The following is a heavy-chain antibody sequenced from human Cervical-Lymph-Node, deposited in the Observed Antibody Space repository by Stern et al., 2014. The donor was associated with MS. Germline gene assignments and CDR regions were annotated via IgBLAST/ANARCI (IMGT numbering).Heavy chain of an antibody. V-gene: IGHV3-33*01. J-gene: IGHJ3*02. CDR3: ATSTASDAFDI. D-gene: IGHD2/OR15-2a*01. CDR2: VWHDGSKD. CDR1: GLTFSTSV. Sequence: VQMVESGGGVVQPGRSLRLSCVASGLTFSTSVMHWVRQATGKGLEGGAVVWHDGSKDHFTYSVKGRFSTSRDTAKNTLHLQMSSLRAEDTAVYFCATSTASDAFDIWGQGTLVTVSS.